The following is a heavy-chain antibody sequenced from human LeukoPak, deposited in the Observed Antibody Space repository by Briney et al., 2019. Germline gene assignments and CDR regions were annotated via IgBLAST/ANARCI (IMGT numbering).Heavy chain of an antibody. CDR3: ARECRSGSYYPANWFDP. Sequence: SETLSLTCTVSGGSISSGGYYWSWIRQHPGKGLEWIGYIYYSGSTYYNPSLESRVTISVDTSKNQFSLKLSSVTAADTAVYYCARECRSGSYYPANWFDPWGQGTLVTVSS. J-gene: IGHJ5*02. CDR2: IYYSGST. V-gene: IGHV4-31*03. D-gene: IGHD3-10*01. CDR1: GGSISSGGYY.